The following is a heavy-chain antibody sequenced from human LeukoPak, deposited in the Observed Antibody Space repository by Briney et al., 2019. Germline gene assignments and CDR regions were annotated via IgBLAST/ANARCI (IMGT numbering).Heavy chain of an antibody. CDR2: IIPIFGTA. CDR3: ASYKCSGGSCYLDY. CDR1: GGTFSSYA. D-gene: IGHD2-15*01. V-gene: IGHV1-69*05. J-gene: IGHJ4*02. Sequence: RASVKVSCKASGGTFSSYAISWVRQAPGQGLEWMGRIIPIFGTANYAQKFQGRVTITTDESTSTAYMELSSLRSEDTAVYYCASYKCSGGSCYLDYWGQGTLVTVSS.